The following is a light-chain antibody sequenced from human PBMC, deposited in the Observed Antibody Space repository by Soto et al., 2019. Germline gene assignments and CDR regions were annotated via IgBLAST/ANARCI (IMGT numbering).Light chain of an antibody. CDR1: QSVLFRSNNKNY. Sequence: DLVMTQSPDSLAVSLGERATINCKSSQSVLFRSNNKNYLPWHQQKPGQPPELLIYWTSTRESGVPDRFSGSGSGTDFTLTISRLEPEDFAVYYCQQYGSSGTFGQGTKVDIK. V-gene: IGKV4-1*01. CDR2: WTS. CDR3: QQYGSSGT. J-gene: IGKJ1*01.